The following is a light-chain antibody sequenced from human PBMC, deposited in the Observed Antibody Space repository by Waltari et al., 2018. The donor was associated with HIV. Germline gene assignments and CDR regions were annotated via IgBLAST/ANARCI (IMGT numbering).Light chain of an antibody. CDR2: GTS. V-gene: IGKV1-9*01. Sequence: IQLTQSPYFLSASAGDRVIITCRASLGVSGYVAWYQQKPGKAPKRLIYGTSILQGGVPSRFTGRGSGTEFTLTINSLQPEDSATYYCQQLRTFGQGTNVEIK. CDR3: QQLRT. CDR1: LGVSGY. J-gene: IGKJ1*01.